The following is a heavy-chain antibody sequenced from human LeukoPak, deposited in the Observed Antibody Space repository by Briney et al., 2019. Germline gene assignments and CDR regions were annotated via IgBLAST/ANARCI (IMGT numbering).Heavy chain of an antibody. D-gene: IGHD3-22*01. V-gene: IGHV3-9*01. CDR1: GFTFDDYA. J-gene: IGHJ4*02. Sequence: SLRLSCAASGFTFDDYAMQGVRQARGKGLEWVSGISWNSGSIGYADSVKGRFTISRDNAKNSLYLQMNSQRAEDTALYYCAKDIGGRYYDSSGYSDYWGQGTLVTVSS. CDR3: AKDIGGRYYDSSGYSDY. CDR2: ISWNSGSI.